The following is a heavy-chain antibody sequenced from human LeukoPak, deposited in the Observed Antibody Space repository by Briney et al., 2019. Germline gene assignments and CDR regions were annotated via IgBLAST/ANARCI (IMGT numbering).Heavy chain of an antibody. CDR3: ARRKLKSAFDI. CDR1: GGSISSSSYY. V-gene: IGHV4-39*01. D-gene: IGHD2-15*01. CDR2: IYYSGST. Sequence: PSETLSLTCTVSGGSISSSSYYWGWIRQPPGKGLEWIGSIYYSGSTYYNPSLKSRVTISVDTSKNQFSLKLSSVTAADTAVYYCARRKLKSAFDIWGQGTMVTVSS. J-gene: IGHJ3*02.